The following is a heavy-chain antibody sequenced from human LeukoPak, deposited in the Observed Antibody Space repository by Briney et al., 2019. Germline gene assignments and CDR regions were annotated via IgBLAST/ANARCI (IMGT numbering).Heavy chain of an antibody. J-gene: IGHJ3*02. V-gene: IGHV4-39*01. D-gene: IGHD3-22*01. CDR3: ARGVYDSSGYHDAFDI. CDR2: IYYSGST. Sequence: SETLSLTCTVSDGSISSSSNYWGWIRQPPGKGLEWIGSIYYSGSTYYNPSLKSRVTISVDTSKNEFSLNLSSVTAADTAVYYCARGVYDSSGYHDAFDIWGQGTMVTVSS. CDR1: DGSISSSSNY.